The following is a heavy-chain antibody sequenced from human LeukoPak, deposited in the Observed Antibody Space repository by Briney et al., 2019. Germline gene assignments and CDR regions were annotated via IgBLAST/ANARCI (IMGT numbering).Heavy chain of an antibody. CDR2: IYYSGST. J-gene: IGHJ4*02. D-gene: IGHD4-23*01. CDR1: DGSISNYY. Sequence: SSETLSLTCSVSDGSISNYYWSWIRQPPGKGLEWIGYIYYSGSTNYNPSLKGRVTISVDTSKSQFSLKVSSVTAADKAVYYCARGGNWFDYWGQGTRVTVSS. V-gene: IGHV4-59*01. CDR3: ARGGNWFDY.